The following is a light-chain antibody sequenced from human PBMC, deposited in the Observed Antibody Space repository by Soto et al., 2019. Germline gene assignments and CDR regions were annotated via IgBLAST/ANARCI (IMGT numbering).Light chain of an antibody. V-gene: IGKV3-15*01. CDR2: GAS. Sequence: ARVTLSCRAVQSVSSSYSTWYQQKPGQAPRLLIYGASTRATGIPARFSVSGSGTEFTLTISSLQSEDFAVYTGQPYNNRTSWTSGPGTKADI. CDR1: QSVSSSY. J-gene: IGKJ1*01. CDR3: QPYNNRTSWT.